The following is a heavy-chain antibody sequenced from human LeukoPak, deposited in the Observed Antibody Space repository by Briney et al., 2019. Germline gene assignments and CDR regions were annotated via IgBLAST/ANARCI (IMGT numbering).Heavy chain of an antibody. CDR3: AKQGFGC. J-gene: IGHJ4*02. CDR1: GFTLCSYA. Sequence: PGGSLRLSCTASGFTLCSYAMSWVRQAPGEGLEWVSTISGSADNTNYAEAVKGRFTISRDNSKNTMYLQMNSLRAEDTAVYYCAKQGFGCWGQGTLVTVSS. V-gene: IGHV3-23*01. CDR2: ISGSADNT.